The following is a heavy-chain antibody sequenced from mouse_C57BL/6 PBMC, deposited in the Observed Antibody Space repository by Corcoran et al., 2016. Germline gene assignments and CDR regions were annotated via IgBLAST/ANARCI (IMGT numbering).Heavy chain of an antibody. D-gene: IGHD1-1*01. J-gene: IGHJ2*01. V-gene: IGHV1-75*01. CDR2: IFPGSGST. Sequence: QVQLQQSGPELVKPGASVKLSCKASGYTFTDYYINGGKQRPGQGLEWIGWIFPGSGSTYYNEKFKGKATLTVDKSSSTAYMLLSSLTSEDSAVYFCALFTTVVAPLDYWGQGTTLTVSS. CDR3: ALFTTVVAPLDY. CDR1: GYTFTDYY.